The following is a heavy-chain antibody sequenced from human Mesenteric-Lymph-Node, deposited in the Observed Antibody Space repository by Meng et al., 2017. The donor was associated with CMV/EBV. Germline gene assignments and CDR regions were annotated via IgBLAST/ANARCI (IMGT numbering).Heavy chain of an antibody. Sequence: VKVSCKASGYTFTTCTMSWVRQAPGQGLEWMRWINTNAGNPTYAQGFTGRFVFSLDTSVNTAYLQISSLKAEDTAVYYCAREGWSDPWGQGTLVTVSS. V-gene: IGHV7-4-1*02. CDR3: AREGWSDP. CDR2: INTNAGNP. CDR1: GYTFTTCT. J-gene: IGHJ5*02.